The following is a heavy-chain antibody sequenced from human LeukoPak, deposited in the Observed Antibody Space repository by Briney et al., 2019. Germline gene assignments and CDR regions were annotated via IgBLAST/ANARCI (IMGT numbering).Heavy chain of an antibody. CDR1: GFTVSSNY. V-gene: IGHV3-23*01. CDR2: IIGGGGST. D-gene: IGHD2-2*01. J-gene: IGHJ4*02. CDR3: AHGAMYQLDY. Sequence: GGSLRLSCAASGFTVSSNYMSWVRQAPGKGLEWVSGIIGGGGSTYYADSVKGRFTISGDNSRNTLFLQMNSLRAEDTAVYYCAHGAMYQLDYWGQGTLVTVSS.